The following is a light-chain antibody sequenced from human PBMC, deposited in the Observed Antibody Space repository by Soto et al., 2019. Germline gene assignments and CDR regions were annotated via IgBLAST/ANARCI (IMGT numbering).Light chain of an antibody. CDR3: QSYYSSLSGFTV. CDR1: SSNIGAGND. CDR2: GDS. Sequence: QSVLTQPPSVSGAPGQRVTISCTGSSSNIGAGNDVQWYQQLPGKAPKLLIYGDSNRPSGVPDRFSGSKSGTSASLAITGLPAEDEADYSCQSYYSSLSGFTVFGGGTQLTVL. V-gene: IGLV1-40*01. J-gene: IGLJ7*01.